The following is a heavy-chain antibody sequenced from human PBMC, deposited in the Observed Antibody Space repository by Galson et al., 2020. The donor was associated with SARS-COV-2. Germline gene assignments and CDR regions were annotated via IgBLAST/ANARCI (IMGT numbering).Heavy chain of an antibody. J-gene: IGHJ4*02. CDR3: AGDDLGVTTINGFVY. Sequence: SETLSLTCTVSGGSLSNYYWSCIRQPPGKGLEWIGYIYYSGGTNYNPSLKSRVTMSVATSKNQFSLKLSSVTAADTAIYYCAGDDLGVTTINGFVYWGQGTLVTVSS. V-gene: IGHV4-59*01. CDR2: IYYSGGT. CDR1: GGSLSNYY. D-gene: IGHD3-3*01.